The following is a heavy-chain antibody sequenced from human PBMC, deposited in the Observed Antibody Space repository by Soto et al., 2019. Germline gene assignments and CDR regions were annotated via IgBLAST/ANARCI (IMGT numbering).Heavy chain of an antibody. CDR1: GGSISSGDYY. D-gene: IGHD6-6*01. V-gene: IGHV4-30-4*01. Sequence: SETLCLTCTVSGGSISSGDYYWSWIRQPPGKGLEWIGYIYYSGSTYYNPSLKSRVTISVDTSKNQFSLKLSSVTAADTAVYSCAIEVGEEYSSSSRGFYFYYWGQGTRVSVSS. CDR2: IYYSGST. CDR3: AIEVGEEYSSSSRGFYFYY. J-gene: IGHJ4*02.